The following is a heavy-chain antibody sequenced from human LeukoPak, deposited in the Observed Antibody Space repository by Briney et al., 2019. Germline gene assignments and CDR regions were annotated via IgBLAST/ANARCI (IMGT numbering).Heavy chain of an antibody. D-gene: IGHD1-14*01. J-gene: IGHJ4*02. CDR3: ARVYQWNQLWAHY. Sequence: ASVKVSCKAPGYTFTTHGIHWVRQAPGQGLEWMGHTTPQNGKTDYAPKFQGRVTVTADTPTSTAYMELRSLRSDDTAMYHCARVYQWNQLWAHYWDQGTLVTVSS. V-gene: IGHV1-18*04. CDR2: TTPQNGKT. CDR1: GYTFTTHG.